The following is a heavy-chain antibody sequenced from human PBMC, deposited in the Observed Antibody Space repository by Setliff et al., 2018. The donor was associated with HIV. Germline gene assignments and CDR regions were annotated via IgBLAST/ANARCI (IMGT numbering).Heavy chain of an antibody. D-gene: IGHD1-20*01. CDR2: IKRDGSEK. CDR1: GVTFSIYS. CDR3: GREIWYTVFD. V-gene: IGHV3-7*03. Sequence: GGSLRLSCVVSGVTFSIYSMAWVRQAPGKGLEWVANIKRDGSEKRYVDSVKGRFTISRDNAKNSLYLQMNSLRDEDTAVYYCGREIWYTVFDWGQGTMVTVSS. J-gene: IGHJ3*01.